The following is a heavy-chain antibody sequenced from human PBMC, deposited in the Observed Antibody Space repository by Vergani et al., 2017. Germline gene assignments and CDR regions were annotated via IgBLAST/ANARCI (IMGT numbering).Heavy chain of an antibody. CDR3: ARTSSPYAFDL. CDR2: IKQDGSEK. D-gene: IGHD2-15*01. CDR1: GGSFSGYY. Sequence: VQLQQWGAGLLKPSETLSLTCAVYGGSFSGYYWSWIRQPPGKGLEWVANIKQDGSEKYYVDSVKGRFTVSRDNAKNSLWLQMSSLRAEDTAVYYCARTSSPYAFDLWGQGTMVAVSS. V-gene: IGHV3-7*01. J-gene: IGHJ3*01.